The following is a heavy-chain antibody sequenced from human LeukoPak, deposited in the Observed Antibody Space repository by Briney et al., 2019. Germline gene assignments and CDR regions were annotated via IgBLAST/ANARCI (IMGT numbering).Heavy chain of an antibody. D-gene: IGHD3-9*01. CDR3: ANGPHYNILTGFYKVRSHLDY. CDR1: GFTFINYS. J-gene: IGHJ4*02. Sequence: GGSLRLSCTASGFTFINYSMNWVRQAPGKGLEWVAFIRYDGSKKYYADSVKGRFTISRDNSKNTLYLQMNSLRAEDTAMYYCANGPHYNILTGFYKVRSHLDYWGQGTLVTVSS. CDR2: IRYDGSKK. V-gene: IGHV3-30*02.